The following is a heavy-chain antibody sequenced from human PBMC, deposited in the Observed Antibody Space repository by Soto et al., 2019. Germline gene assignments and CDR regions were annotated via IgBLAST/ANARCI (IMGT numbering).Heavy chain of an antibody. CDR2: IVPSESYT. V-gene: IGHV5-10-1*01. CDR3: ARENGYYYDGSGSFDI. Sequence: GEYLKTSCKGSGYSLNSYWISWVRQMPGKGVEWMVGIVPSESYTNYSPSFQGHVTISADQSISTAYLQWSSLMASDTAMYYCARENGYYYDGSGSFDIWGQGTMVTVSS. D-gene: IGHD3-22*01. CDR1: GYSLNSYW. J-gene: IGHJ3*02.